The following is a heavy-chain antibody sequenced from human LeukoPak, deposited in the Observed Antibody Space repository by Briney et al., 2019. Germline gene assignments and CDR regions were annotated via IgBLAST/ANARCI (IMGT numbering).Heavy chain of an antibody. Sequence: SETLSLTCTVSGGSISSSSYYWGWIRQPPGKGLEWIGSIYYSGSTYYNPSLKSRVTISVDTSKNQFSLKLSSVTAADTAVYYCARGRPARNTAAAGTVYYMDVWGKGTTVTVSS. J-gene: IGHJ6*03. V-gene: IGHV4-39*07. CDR1: GGSISSSSYY. D-gene: IGHD6-13*01. CDR2: IYYSGST. CDR3: ARGRPARNTAAAGTVYYMDV.